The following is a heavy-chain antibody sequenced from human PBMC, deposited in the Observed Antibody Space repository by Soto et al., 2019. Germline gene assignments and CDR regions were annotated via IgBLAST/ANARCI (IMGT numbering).Heavy chain of an antibody. CDR1: SGSISTYY. V-gene: IGHV4-4*07. Sequence: QVQLQESGPGLVRASETLSLTCTVSSGSISTYYWSWIRQPVGKGLEWIGRIYTSGSTLYNPSLKSRVTMSVDTSKNQFSLKLTSVTAADTAVYYCAGGAAADYFDYWGQGTLVTVSS. CDR3: AGGAAADYFDY. J-gene: IGHJ4*02. D-gene: IGHD6-13*01. CDR2: IYTSGST.